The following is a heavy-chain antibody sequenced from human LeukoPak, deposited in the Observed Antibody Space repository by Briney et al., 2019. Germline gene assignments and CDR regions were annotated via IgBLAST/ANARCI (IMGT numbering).Heavy chain of an antibody. D-gene: IGHD5-18*01. CDR1: GYSFTSYW. Sequence: GESLHISCKGSGYSFTSYWIGWVRQMPGKGLELMGIIYPGDSDTRYSPSFQGQVTISADKSISTAYLQWSSLKASDTAMYYCARPGSGYSYGYDYWGQGTLVTVSS. CDR2: IYPGDSDT. CDR3: ARPGSGYSYGYDY. J-gene: IGHJ4*02. V-gene: IGHV5-51*01.